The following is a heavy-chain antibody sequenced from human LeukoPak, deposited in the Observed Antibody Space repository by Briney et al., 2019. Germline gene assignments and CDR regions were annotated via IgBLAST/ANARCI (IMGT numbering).Heavy chain of an antibody. D-gene: IGHD1-1*01. J-gene: IGHJ4*02. CDR2: IDKDGNEI. V-gene: IGHV3-7*01. CDR3: VTDGDKWNDFEY. Sequence: GSLRLSCAASGLSIRNFWMHWVRQAPGKGLEWVAIIDKDGNEIKYVDSVKGRFTLSRDNAKNSVYLQTNSLTTEDTALYYCVTDGDKWNDFEYWGQGTLVTVSS. CDR1: GLSIRNFW.